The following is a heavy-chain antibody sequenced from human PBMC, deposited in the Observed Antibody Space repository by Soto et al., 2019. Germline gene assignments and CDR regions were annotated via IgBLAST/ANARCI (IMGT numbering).Heavy chain of an antibody. Sequence: QVQLVESGGGVAQPGRSLRLSCAASGFTFSTYGMHWVRQAPGKGPEWVAVISIDGSNKYYADSVKGRFTISRDNSKNTLYLQMNSLRADDTAVYYCAKGSEAARQELDYWGQGTLVTVSS. CDR3: AKGSEAARQELDY. CDR2: ISIDGSNK. J-gene: IGHJ4*02. D-gene: IGHD6-6*01. V-gene: IGHV3-30*18. CDR1: GFTFSTYG.